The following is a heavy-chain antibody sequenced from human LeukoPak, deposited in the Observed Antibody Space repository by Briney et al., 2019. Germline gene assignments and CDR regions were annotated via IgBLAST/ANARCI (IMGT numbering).Heavy chain of an antibody. CDR3: ARPARYYYDSSGYYLDY. D-gene: IGHD3-22*01. J-gene: IGHJ4*02. CDR1: GYTFTGYY. CDR2: INPNSGGT. V-gene: IGHV1-2*06. Sequence: ASVKVSCKASGYTFTGYYMHWVRQAPGQGLEWMGRINPNSGGTNYAQKFQGSVTMTRDTSISTAYMELSRLRSDDTAVYYCARPARYYYDSSGYYLDYWGQGTLVTVSS.